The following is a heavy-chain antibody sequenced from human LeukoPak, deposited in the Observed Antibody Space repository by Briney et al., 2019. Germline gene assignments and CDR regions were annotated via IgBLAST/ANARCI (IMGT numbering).Heavy chain of an antibody. D-gene: IGHD1-14*01. CDR1: GFTFSDYY. Sequence: GGSLRLSCAASGFTFSDYYMSWIRQAPGKGLEWVSYISSSGSTIYYADSVKGRFTISRDNAKNSLYLQVNSLRAEDTAVYYCARVVGLRRNPGVAWYYYYVDVWGKGTTVTVSS. V-gene: IGHV3-11*01. J-gene: IGHJ6*03. CDR3: ARVVGLRRNPGVAWYYYYVDV. CDR2: ISSSGSTI.